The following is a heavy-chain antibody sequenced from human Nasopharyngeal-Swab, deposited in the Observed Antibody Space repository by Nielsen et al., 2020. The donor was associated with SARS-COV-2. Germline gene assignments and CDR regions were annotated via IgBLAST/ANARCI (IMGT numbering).Heavy chain of an antibody. CDR1: GGSFSGYY. CDR3: ARWSVAQTPQPYGMDV. CDR2: INHSGST. Sequence: SETLSLTCAVYGGSFSGYYWSWIRQPPGKGLEWIGEINHSGSTNYNPSLKSRVTISVDTSKNQFSLKLSSVTAADTAVYYCARWSVAQTPQPYGMDVWGQGTTVTASS. D-gene: IGHD6-19*01. J-gene: IGHJ6*02. V-gene: IGHV4-34*01.